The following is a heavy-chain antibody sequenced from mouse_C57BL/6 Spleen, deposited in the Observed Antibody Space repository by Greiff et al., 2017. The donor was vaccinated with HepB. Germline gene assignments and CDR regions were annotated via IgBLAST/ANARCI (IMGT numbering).Heavy chain of an antibody. Sequence: EVQLQQSGAELVKPGASVKLSCTASGFNIKDYYMHWVKQRTEQGLEWIGRIDPEGGETKYAPKFQGKATITADPSSNTAYLQLSSLTSEDTAVYYCARPYLGYGSRAWFAYWGQGTLVTVSA. CDR2: IDPEGGET. V-gene: IGHV14-2*01. CDR3: ARPYLGYGSRAWFAY. CDR1: GFNIKDYY. D-gene: IGHD1-1*01. J-gene: IGHJ3*01.